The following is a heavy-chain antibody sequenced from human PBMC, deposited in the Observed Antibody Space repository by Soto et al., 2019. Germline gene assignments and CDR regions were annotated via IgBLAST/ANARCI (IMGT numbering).Heavy chain of an antibody. V-gene: IGHV4-4*02. CDR1: GGSISSSNW. J-gene: IGHJ4*02. D-gene: IGHD3-22*01. CDR3: AREPFPDYYDSSGYHQGFDY. CDR2: IYHSGST. Sequence: GPDNTSETLSLTCAVSGGSISSSNWWSWVRQPPGKGLGWVGEIYHSGSTNYNPSLKSRVTISVDKSKNQFSLKLSSVTAADTAVYYCAREPFPDYYDSSGYHQGFDYWGQGTLVTVSS.